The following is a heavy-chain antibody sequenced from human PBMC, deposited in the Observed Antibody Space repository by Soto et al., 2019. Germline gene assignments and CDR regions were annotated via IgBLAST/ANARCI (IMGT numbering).Heavy chain of an antibody. J-gene: IGHJ4*02. D-gene: IGHD3-22*01. CDR1: GGTFSSYA. CDR3: ARSPPGSSGYSMKRFDY. CDR2: IIPIFGTA. Sequence: QVQLVQSGAEVKKPGSSVKVSCKASGGTFSSYAISWVRQAPGQGLEWMVGIIPIFGTANYAQKFQGRVTITADESTRTAYMELSSLRSEDTAVYYCARSPPGSSGYSMKRFDYWGQGTLVTVSS. V-gene: IGHV1-69*01.